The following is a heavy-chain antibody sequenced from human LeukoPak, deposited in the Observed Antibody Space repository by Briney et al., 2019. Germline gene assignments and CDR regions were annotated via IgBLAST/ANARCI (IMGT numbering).Heavy chain of an antibody. CDR1: GFTFSHHS. CDR3: ARRGLQGFCSVSSSPSFFDS. D-gene: IGHD3-3*01. V-gene: IGHV3-23*01. Sequence: PGGSLRLSCVASGFTFSHHSISWVRQAPGKGLEWVSAIIASGGDTFYAESVEGRFSVSRDESKSTVFLQMSSLTADDPGIYFCARRGLQGFCSVSSSPSFFDSCGRGTRVIVSS. J-gene: IGHJ5*01. CDR2: IIASGGDT.